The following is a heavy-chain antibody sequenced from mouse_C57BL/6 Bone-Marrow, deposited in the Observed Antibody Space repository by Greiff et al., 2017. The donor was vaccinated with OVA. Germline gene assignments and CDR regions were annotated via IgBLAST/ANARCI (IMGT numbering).Heavy chain of an antibody. V-gene: IGHV5-6*01. D-gene: IGHD4-1*01. CDR3: ARHDWEDYYAMDY. CDR2: ISSGGSYT. Sequence: EVQLVESGGDLVKPGGSLKLSCAASGFTFSSYGMSWVRQTPDKRLEWVATISSGGSYTYYPDSVKGRFTISRDNAKNTLYLQMSSLKSEDTAMYYCARHDWEDYYAMDYWGQGTSVTVSS. CDR1: GFTFSSYG. J-gene: IGHJ4*01.